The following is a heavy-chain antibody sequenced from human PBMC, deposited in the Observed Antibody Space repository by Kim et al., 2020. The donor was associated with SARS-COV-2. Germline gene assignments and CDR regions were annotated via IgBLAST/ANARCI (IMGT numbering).Heavy chain of an antibody. CDR3: AKDKLRGGLFDC. CDR2: IYSGGYT. V-gene: IGHV3-66*01. J-gene: IGHJ4*02. CDR1: GFTVSDTY. D-gene: IGHD2-15*01. Sequence: GGSLRLSCAASGFTVSDTYMSWVSQAPGKGLEWVSVIYSGGYTYYADSVMGRFTISRDNSKNTLSLQMNSLSAEDTAVYYCAKDKLRGGLFDCRGQGTLVTVPS.